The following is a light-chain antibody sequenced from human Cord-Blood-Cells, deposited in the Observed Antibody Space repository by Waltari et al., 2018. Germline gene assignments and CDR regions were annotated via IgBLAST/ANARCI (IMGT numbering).Light chain of an antibody. CDR3: QQRSNWLT. V-gene: IGKV3-11*01. Sequence: EIVLTQSPATLSLSPGERATLPCRASQGVSSYLPWYQQKPGQAPRLLIYGASNRATGIPARFSGSGSGTDFTLTISSLEPEDFAVYYCQQRSNWLTFGGGTKVEIK. J-gene: IGKJ4*01. CDR2: GAS. CDR1: QGVSSY.